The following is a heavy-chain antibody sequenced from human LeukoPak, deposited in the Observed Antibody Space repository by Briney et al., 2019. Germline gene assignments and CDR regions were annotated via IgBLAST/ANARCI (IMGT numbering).Heavy chain of an antibody. Sequence: PGGSLRLSCTASEFTFGDFAISWVRQAPGKGLEWLGFIRSKDNDGTTDYAASVKGRFIISRDDSKNTLYLQMNSLKTEDTAVYYCTTLNRDRLAAAAYYYYYYMDVWGKGTTVTVSS. J-gene: IGHJ6*03. CDR1: EFTFGDFA. V-gene: IGHV3-49*04. CDR2: IRSKDNDGTT. D-gene: IGHD6-13*01. CDR3: TTLNRDRLAAAAYYYYYYMDV.